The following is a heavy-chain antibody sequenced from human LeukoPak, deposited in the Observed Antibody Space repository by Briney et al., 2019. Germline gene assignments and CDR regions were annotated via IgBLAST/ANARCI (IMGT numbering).Heavy chain of an antibody. V-gene: IGHV1-69*04. J-gene: IGHJ4*02. Sequence: GASVKVSCQASGYTFTSYGISWVRQTPGQGLEWMGRIIPILGIANYAQKFQGRVTITADKSTSTAYMELSSLRSEDTAVYYCARARGYLEFDYWGQGTLVTVSS. CDR1: GYTFTSYG. CDR3: ARARGYLEFDY. D-gene: IGHD1-26*01. CDR2: IIPILGIA.